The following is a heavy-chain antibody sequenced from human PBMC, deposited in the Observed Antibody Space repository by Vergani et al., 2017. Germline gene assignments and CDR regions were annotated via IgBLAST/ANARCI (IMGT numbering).Heavy chain of an antibody. CDR2: INPNIGET. V-gene: IGHV1-2*02. D-gene: IGHD6-13*01. CDR3: ARDPLWQQLEWWFDP. Sequence: QVQLVQSGAEVKKPGASVKVSCKASGYTFTGYYMHWVRQAPGQGLEWMGWINPNIGETNFAQKFQGRVTMTRDTSISTAYMELSRLGSDDTAVYYCARDPLWQQLEWWFDPWGQGTLVTVSS. CDR1: GYTFTGYY. J-gene: IGHJ5*02.